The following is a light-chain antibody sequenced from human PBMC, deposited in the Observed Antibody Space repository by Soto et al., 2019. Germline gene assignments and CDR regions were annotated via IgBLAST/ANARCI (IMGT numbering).Light chain of an antibody. CDR2: GAS. Sequence: TVLTQSTATVSFSQRERPTRFCRASQSVSSYLAWYQQKPGQAPTLLIYGASRRVTGFPARFSGSGSGTEFTLTISSLQPEDFAIYYCQQYTQWPITFGQGTRLEI. V-gene: IGKV3-15*01. CDR1: QSVSSY. J-gene: IGKJ5*01. CDR3: QQYTQWPIT.